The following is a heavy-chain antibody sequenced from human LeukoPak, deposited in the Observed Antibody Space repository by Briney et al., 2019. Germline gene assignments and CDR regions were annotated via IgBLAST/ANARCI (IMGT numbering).Heavy chain of an antibody. CDR2: INPNSGGT. D-gene: IGHD6-19*01. CDR3: ARASGSSGWYSASFDY. Sequence: GASVKVSCKASGYTFTGYYMHWVRQAPGQGLEWMGWINPNSGGTNYAQKLQGWVTMTRDTSISTAYMELSRLRSDDTAVYYCARASGSSGWYSASFDYWGQGTLVTVSS. CDR1: GYTFTGYY. J-gene: IGHJ4*02. V-gene: IGHV1-2*04.